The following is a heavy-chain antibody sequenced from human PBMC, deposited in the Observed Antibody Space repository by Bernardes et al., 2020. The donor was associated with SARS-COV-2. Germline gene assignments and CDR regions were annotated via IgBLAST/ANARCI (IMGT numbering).Heavy chain of an antibody. CDR2: ISWNSGSI. Sequence: GGSLRLSCAASGFTFDDYAMHWVRQAPGKGLEWVSGISWNSGSIGYADSVKGRFTISRDNAKNSLYLQMNSLRAEDTALYYCAIGYCSSTSCPGDYYYGMDVWGQGTTVTVSS. CDR1: GFTFDDYA. V-gene: IGHV3-9*01. CDR3: AIGYCSSTSCPGDYYYGMDV. D-gene: IGHD2-2*01. J-gene: IGHJ6*02.